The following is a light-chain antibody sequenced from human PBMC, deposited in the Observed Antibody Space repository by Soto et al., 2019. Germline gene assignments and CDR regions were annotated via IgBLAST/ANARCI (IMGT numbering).Light chain of an antibody. CDR3: QQYNNWPPYT. J-gene: IGKJ2*01. CDR2: GAS. CDR1: QSVSSN. V-gene: IGKV3-15*01. Sequence: EIVMTQSPATLSVSPGERATLSCRASQSVSSNLAWYQQKPGQAPMLRIYGASTRATGIPARFSGRGSGTEFTLTISSLQSEDFAVYDCQQYNNWPPYTLGQGTKLEIK.